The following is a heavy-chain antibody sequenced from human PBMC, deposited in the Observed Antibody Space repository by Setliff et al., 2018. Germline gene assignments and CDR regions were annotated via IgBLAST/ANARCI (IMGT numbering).Heavy chain of an antibody. V-gene: IGHV3-30*02. CDR3: AKVKKQLIRGSGFDL. J-gene: IGHJ4*02. CDR2: IRYDGSYK. CDR1: GFTFEDYD. D-gene: IGHD1-1*01. Sequence: PGGSLRLSCAASGFTFEDYDMTWVRQSPGEGLEWVAFIRYDGSYKYYEDSVKGRFIISRDISENTLDLQMNSLRVEDTALYFCAKVKKQLIRGSGFDLWGQGTLVTVSS.